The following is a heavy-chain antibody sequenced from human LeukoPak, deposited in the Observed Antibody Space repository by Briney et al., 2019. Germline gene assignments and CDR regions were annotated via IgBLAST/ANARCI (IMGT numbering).Heavy chain of an antibody. CDR1: GGSISSYY. V-gene: IGHV4-59*01. CDR2: IYYSGST. D-gene: IGHD3-10*01. J-gene: IGHJ6*02. CDR3: ARNHYGSGRFPLDV. Sequence: SETLSLTCTVSGGSISSYYWSWIRLPPGKGLEWIGYIYYSGSTNYNPSLKSRVTISVDTSKNQFSLKLSSVTAADTAVYYCARNHYGSGRFPLDVWGQGTTVTVSS.